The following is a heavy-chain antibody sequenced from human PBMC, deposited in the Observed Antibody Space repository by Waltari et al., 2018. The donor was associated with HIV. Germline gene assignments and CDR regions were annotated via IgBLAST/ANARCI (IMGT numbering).Heavy chain of an antibody. J-gene: IGHJ4*02. CDR2: IKQDGSEK. Sequence: EVQLVESGGGLVQPGGSLRLSCAASGFTFSSYWMSWFRQAPGKGLEWVANIKQDGSEKYYVDSVNGRFTISRDNAENSLYLQMNSLGAEDTAVYYCARGGFYGSGSKVNWGQGTLVTVSS. CDR3: ARGGFYGSGSKVN. V-gene: IGHV3-7*04. D-gene: IGHD3-10*01. CDR1: GFTFSSYW.